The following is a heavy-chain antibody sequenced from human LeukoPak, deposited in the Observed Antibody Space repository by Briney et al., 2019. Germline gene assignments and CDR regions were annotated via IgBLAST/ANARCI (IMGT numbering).Heavy chain of an antibody. Sequence: KTGGSLRLSCAASGFTFSNAWMSWVRQAPGKGLEWVGRIKSKTDGGTTDYAAPVKGRFTISRDDSKNTLYLQMNSLKTEDTAVYYCTTDLYYYDSSGYYSNDYWGQGTLVTVSS. J-gene: IGHJ4*02. V-gene: IGHV3-15*01. CDR1: GFTFSNAW. CDR2: IKSKTDGGTT. D-gene: IGHD3-22*01. CDR3: TTDLYYYDSSGYYSNDY.